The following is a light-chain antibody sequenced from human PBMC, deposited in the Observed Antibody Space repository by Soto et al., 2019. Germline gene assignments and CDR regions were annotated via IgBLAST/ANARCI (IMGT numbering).Light chain of an antibody. CDR1: QSINNW. Sequence: DIQMTQSPSTLSASVGDRVTITCRASQSINNWLTWYQQKSGKAPKLLIYDASSLESGVPSRFSGSGSGTEFTLTISSLQPDDFVTYYCQQYNSYFGQGTKLEIK. J-gene: IGKJ2*01. CDR3: QQYNSY. CDR2: DAS. V-gene: IGKV1-5*01.